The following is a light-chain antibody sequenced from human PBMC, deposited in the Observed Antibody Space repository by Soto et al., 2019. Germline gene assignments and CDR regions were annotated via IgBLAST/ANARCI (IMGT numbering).Light chain of an antibody. CDR2: DTS. J-gene: IGKJ1*01. CDR3: QQRYSWPRT. Sequence: EIVLTQSPATLSLSPGERATLSCRASQSVISQLSWYQHKPRQAPSLLIYDTSNRAPGIPARFSGSGSGTDFTLTISSLEPEDFAVYYCQQRYSWPRTFGQGTKVEIK. CDR1: QSVISQ. V-gene: IGKV3-11*01.